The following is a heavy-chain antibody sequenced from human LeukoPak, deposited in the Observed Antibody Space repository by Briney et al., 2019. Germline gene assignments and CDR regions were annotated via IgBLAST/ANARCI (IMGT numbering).Heavy chain of an antibody. CDR2: MNPNSGNT. CDR3: ARVFYDSSGPFDY. D-gene: IGHD3-22*01. V-gene: IGHV1-8*01. J-gene: IGHJ4*02. CDR1: GYTFTSYD. Sequence: GASVKVSCKASGYTFTSYDINWVRQATGQGLEWMGWMNPNSGNTGYAQKFQGRVTMTRDTSISTAYMELSRLRSDDTAVYYCARVFYDSSGPFDYWGQGTLVTVSS.